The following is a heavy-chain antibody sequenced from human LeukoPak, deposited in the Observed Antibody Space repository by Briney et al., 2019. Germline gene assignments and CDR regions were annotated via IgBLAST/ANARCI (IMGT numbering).Heavy chain of an antibody. CDR3: ARDREYYDILTGYYTRYGMDV. D-gene: IGHD3-9*01. Sequence: GGSLRLSCAVSGITLSNYGMNWVRQAPGKGLEWVSYISSSGSTIYYADSVKGRFTISRDNAKNSLYLQMNSLRAEDTAVYYCARDREYYDILTGYYTRYGMDVWGQGTTVTVSS. J-gene: IGHJ6*02. V-gene: IGHV3-48*04. CDR2: ISSSGSTI. CDR1: GITLSNYG.